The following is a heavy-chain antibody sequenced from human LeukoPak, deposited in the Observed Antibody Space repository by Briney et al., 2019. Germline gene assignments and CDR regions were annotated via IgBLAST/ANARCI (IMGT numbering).Heavy chain of an antibody. Sequence: GGSLRLSCTASGFKFSSFSMNWARQAPGKGLEWLSYISSTSSAIYYADSVKGRFTISRDNSKNTLYLQMNSLRAEDTAVYYCAKTARDGPFEYWGQGTLVTVSS. CDR2: ISSTSSAI. D-gene: IGHD5-24*01. CDR1: GFKFSSFS. V-gene: IGHV3-48*01. J-gene: IGHJ4*02. CDR3: AKTARDGPFEY.